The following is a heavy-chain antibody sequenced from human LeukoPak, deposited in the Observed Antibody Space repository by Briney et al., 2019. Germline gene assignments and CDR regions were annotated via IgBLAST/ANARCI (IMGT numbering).Heavy chain of an antibody. D-gene: IGHD6-19*01. V-gene: IGHV3-21*01. Sequence: PGGSLRLSCAASGFTFSAYNMNWVRRTPGKGLEWVSSITTSSSYMFYADSVRGRFTISRDNAENSLYLQMNSLRDEDTAVYYCARDPYSGGYGAYYYYYMDVWGKGTTVAVSS. CDR1: GFTFSAYN. J-gene: IGHJ6*03. CDR2: ITTSSSYM. CDR3: ARDPYSGGYGAYYYYYMDV.